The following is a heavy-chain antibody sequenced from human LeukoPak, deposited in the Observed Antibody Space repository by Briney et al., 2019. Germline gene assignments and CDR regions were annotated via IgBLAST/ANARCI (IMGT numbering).Heavy chain of an antibody. J-gene: IGHJ4*02. Sequence: SETLSLTCSVSGASIATTDYYWGWIRHFPGKGLEWIGSIYHFGGAYYRQSLLSRASISIDTSKNEISLKLTSVTATDTATYYCANHKECSYFESWGQGTLVTVSS. CDR1: GASIATTDYY. CDR3: ANHKECSYFES. CDR2: IYHFGGA. D-gene: IGHD3-10*01. V-gene: IGHV4-39*01.